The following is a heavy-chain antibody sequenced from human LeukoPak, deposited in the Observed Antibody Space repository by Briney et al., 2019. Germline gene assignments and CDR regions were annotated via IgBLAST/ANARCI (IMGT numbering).Heavy chain of an antibody. CDR2: INPNSGGT. J-gene: IGHJ6*02. V-gene: IGHV1-2*04. CDR3: ARGIYYDSSGYYPSGYYYGMDV. D-gene: IGHD3-22*01. Sequence: GASVKVSCKASGYTFTGYYMHWVRQAPGQGLEWMGWINPNSGGTNYAQKFQGWATMTRDTSISTAYMELSRLRSDDTAVYYCARGIYYDSSGYYPSGYYYGMDVWGQGTTVTVSS. CDR1: GYTFTGYY.